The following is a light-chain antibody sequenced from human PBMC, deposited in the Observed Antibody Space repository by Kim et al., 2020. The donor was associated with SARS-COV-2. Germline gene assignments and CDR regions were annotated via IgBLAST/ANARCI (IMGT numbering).Light chain of an antibody. V-gene: IGLV2-14*03. CDR1: SSDVGSYNL. CDR2: DGS. J-gene: IGLJ2*01. CDR3: SSYASSSTLV. Sequence: GQSITISCTGTSSDVGSYNLVSWYQQHPGKAPKLMIYDGSNRPSGVSNRFSGSKSGNTASLTISGLQAEDEADYYCSSYASSSTLVFGGGTQLTVL.